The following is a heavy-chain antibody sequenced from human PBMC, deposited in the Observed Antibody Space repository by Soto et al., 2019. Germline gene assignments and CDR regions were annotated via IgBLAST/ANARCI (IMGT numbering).Heavy chain of an antibody. Sequence: SLRLSCTVSGFTFSSYWMSWVRQAPGKGLEWVANIKQDGGEKYYADSVKGRFTISRDNSKNTLYLQMNSLRAEDTAVYYCARAYSSSPLEAFDIWGQGTMVTV. CDR1: GFTFSSYW. CDR3: ARAYSSSPLEAFDI. D-gene: IGHD6-13*01. J-gene: IGHJ3*02. CDR2: IKQDGGEK. V-gene: IGHV3-7*01.